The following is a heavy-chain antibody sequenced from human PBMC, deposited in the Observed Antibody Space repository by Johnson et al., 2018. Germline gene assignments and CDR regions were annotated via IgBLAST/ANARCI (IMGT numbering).Heavy chain of an antibody. D-gene: IGHD1-26*01. V-gene: IGHV3-74*02. CDR1: GFTFNTYW. Sequence: VQLVQSGGGLVQPGGSLRLSCEASGFTFNTYWMHWVRQAPGKGPMWVSRINTDGSIRNYADSVRGRFTISRDSAKNTLYMEMNTLRVEDTAVYYCAKGGAILGPFDHWGQGSLVTVSS. J-gene: IGHJ4*02. CDR3: AKGGAILGPFDH. CDR2: INTDGSIR.